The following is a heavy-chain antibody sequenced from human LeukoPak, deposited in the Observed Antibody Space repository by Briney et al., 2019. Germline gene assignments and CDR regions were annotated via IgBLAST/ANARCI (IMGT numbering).Heavy chain of an antibody. J-gene: IGHJ4*02. D-gene: IGHD2-21*02. CDR2: ISYDGNNQ. CDR1: GFTFSSYG. Sequence: GGSLRLSCAASGFTFSSYGMYWVRQAPGKGLECVALISYDGNNQYYPESVKGRFTISRDNSKNTLYLQMNSLRAEDTAVYYCARWTTCGGDCHILDYWGQGILVTVSS. CDR3: ARWTTCGGDCHILDY. V-gene: IGHV3-30*03.